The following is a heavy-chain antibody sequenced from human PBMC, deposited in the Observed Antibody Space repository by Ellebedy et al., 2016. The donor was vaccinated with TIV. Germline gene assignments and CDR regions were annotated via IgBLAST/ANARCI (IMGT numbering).Heavy chain of an antibody. CDR3: ATYPVSYYLDGPFDY. CDR2: ISSDNSYI. CDR1: GLTFSSYS. Sequence: GESLKISCAASGLTFSSYSMNWVRQAPGKGLEWVSSISSDNSYIYYTDSVKGRFTISRDNAKNSLYLQMNSLRAEDTAVYYCATYPVSYYLDGPFDYWGQGTQVTVSS. V-gene: IGHV3-21*01. J-gene: IGHJ4*02. D-gene: IGHD3-10*01.